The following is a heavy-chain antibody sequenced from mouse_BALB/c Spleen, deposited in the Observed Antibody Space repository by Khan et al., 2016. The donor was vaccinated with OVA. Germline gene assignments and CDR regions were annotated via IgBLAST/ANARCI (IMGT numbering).Heavy chain of an antibody. Sequence: VKLEVSGPGLVAPSQTLSITCTVSGFSLSSYGVHWVRQPPGKGLEWLGVIWAGGSTNHNSALMSRLSISKDNSKSQVFLKMNSLQTDDTAMYYCDRAFYYGAWFAYWGQGTLVTVSA. CDR3: DRAFYYGAWFAY. J-gene: IGHJ3*01. CDR1: GFSLSSYG. V-gene: IGHV2-9*02. CDR2: IWAGGST. D-gene: IGHD1-1*01.